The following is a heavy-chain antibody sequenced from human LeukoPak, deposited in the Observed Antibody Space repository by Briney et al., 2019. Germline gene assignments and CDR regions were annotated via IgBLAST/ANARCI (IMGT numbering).Heavy chain of an antibody. J-gene: IGHJ4*02. Sequence: PSGTLSLTCVVSGGSISSYNWWSWVRQPPGKGLEWIGEIYHSGSTNYNPSLKSRVTISVDTSKIQFSLKLSSVTAADTAVYYCARGITSWYYFDYWGQGSLVTVSS. V-gene: IGHV4-4*02. CDR1: GGSISSYNW. CDR2: IYHSGST. D-gene: IGHD1-14*01. CDR3: ARGITSWYYFDY.